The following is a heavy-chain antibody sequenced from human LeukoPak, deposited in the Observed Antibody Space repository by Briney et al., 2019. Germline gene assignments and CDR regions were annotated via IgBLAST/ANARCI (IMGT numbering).Heavy chain of an antibody. D-gene: IGHD4-17*01. J-gene: IGHJ4*02. CDR2: ISGSGSST. CDR3: AKQTPPYGDYDY. V-gene: IGHV3-23*01. Sequence: GESLRLSCAASGFTFSTYAMNWVRQAPGKGLEWVSAISGSGSSTYYADSVKGRFTISRDNSKNTPYLQMNSLRAEDTAVYYCAKQTPPYGDYDYWGQGTLVTVSS. CDR1: GFTFSTYA.